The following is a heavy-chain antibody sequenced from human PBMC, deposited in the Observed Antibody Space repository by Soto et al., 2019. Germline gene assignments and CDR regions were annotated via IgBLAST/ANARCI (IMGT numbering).Heavy chain of an antibody. CDR2: IYYSGST. CDR1: GGSISSAGYY. J-gene: IGHJ4*02. CDR3: ARHSLDSSGCFDY. Sequence: QVQLQEWGPGLVKPSQTLSLTCTVSGGSISSAGYYWSWIRQHPGKGLEWIGYIYYSGSTYYNPSLKSRVTISVDTSKNQFSLKLSSVTAADTAVYYCARHSLDSSGCFDYWGQGTLVTVSS. V-gene: IGHV4-31*03. D-gene: IGHD3-22*01.